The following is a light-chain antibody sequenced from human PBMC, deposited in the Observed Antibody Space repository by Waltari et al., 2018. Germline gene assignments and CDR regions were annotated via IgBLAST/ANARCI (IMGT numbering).Light chain of an antibody. Sequence: DIQMTQSPSTLSASVGDRVTIICRASQRLSSYLAWYQQKPGKAPKLLIYKTSSLETGVPSSFSGTGSGTEFTRTISSLQPDDIATYYCQQYNSYPFTFGPGTKVDIK. CDR3: QQYNSYPFT. J-gene: IGKJ3*01. V-gene: IGKV1-5*03. CDR1: QRLSSY. CDR2: KTS.